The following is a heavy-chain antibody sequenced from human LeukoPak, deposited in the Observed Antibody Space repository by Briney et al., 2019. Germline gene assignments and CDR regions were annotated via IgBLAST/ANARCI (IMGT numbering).Heavy chain of an antibody. J-gene: IGHJ6*02. D-gene: IGHD2-2*01. CDR3: ARDTLPAARRDGMDV. V-gene: IGHV4-61*08. CDR2: IYYSGST. Sequence: SETLSLTCAVSGGSISSGGYSWSWIRQPPGKGLEWIGYIYYSGSTNYNPSLKSRVTISVDTSKNQFSLKLSSVTAADTAVYYCARDTLPAARRDGMDVWGQGTTVTVSS. CDR1: GGSISSGGYS.